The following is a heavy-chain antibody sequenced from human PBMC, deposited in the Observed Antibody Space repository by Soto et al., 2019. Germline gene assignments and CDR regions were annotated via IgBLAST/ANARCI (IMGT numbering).Heavy chain of an antibody. CDR2: IYWNDDK. D-gene: IGHD3-9*01. V-gene: IGHV2-5*01. Sequence: SGPTLVNPTQTLTLTCTFSGFSLSTSGLGVGWIRQPPGKALEWLALIYWNDDKRYSPSLKSRLTITKDTSKNQVVLTMTNMDPVDTATYYCAHRESFHLFDWLIFDYWGQGTLVTVSS. CDR3: AHRESFHLFDWLIFDY. CDR1: GFSLSTSGLG. J-gene: IGHJ4*02.